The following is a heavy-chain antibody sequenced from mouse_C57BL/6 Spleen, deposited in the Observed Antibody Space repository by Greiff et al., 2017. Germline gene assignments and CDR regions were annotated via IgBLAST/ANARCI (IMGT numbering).Heavy chain of an antibody. CDR2: INYDGSST. D-gene: IGHD2-3*01. Sequence: EVQLVESEEGLVQPGSSMKLSCTASGFTFSDYYMAWVRQVPEKGLEWVANINYDGSSTYYLDSLKSRFIISRDNAKNILYLQMSSLKSEDTATYYCARDPDGYYDWYFDVWGTGTTVTVSS. J-gene: IGHJ1*03. CDR3: ARDPDGYYDWYFDV. CDR1: GFTFSDYY. V-gene: IGHV5-16*01.